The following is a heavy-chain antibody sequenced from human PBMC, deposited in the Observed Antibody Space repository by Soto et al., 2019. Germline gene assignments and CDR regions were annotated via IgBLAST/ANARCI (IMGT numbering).Heavy chain of an antibody. J-gene: IGHJ4*02. V-gene: IGHV4-34*01. Sequence: QVQLQQWGAGLLKPSETLSLTCAVYGGSFSGYYWSWIRQPPGKGLEWIGEINHSGSTNYNPSLKSRVTISVDTSKNQFSLKLSSVTAADTAVYYCARIDYYDSSGYWAPFDYWGQGTLVTVSS. CDR1: GGSFSGYY. CDR2: INHSGST. D-gene: IGHD3-22*01. CDR3: ARIDYYDSSGYWAPFDY.